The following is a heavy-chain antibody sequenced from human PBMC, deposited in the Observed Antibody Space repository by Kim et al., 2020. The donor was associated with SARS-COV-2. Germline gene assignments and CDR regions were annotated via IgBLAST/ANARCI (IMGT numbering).Heavy chain of an antibody. Sequence: GGSLRLSCAASGFTFSDYYMSWIRQAPGKGLEWVSYISSSGSTIYYADSVKGRFTISRDNAKNSLYLQMNSLRAEDTAVYYCARDHGEDGYNYPYYYYYMDVWGKGTTVTVSS. V-gene: IGHV3-11*01. CDR1: GFTFSDYY. D-gene: IGHD5-12*01. CDR2: ISSSGSTI. CDR3: ARDHGEDGYNYPYYYYYMDV. J-gene: IGHJ6*03.